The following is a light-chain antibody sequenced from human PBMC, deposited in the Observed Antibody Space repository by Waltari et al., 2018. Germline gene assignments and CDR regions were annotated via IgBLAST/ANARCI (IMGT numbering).Light chain of an antibody. J-gene: IGLJ3*02. CDR1: RSNLGAGYD. CDR3: QSYDRSLSGWV. CDR2: GNN. V-gene: IGLV1-40*01. Sequence: QSVLTPPPSVSGAPGQRVTIPCTGSRSNLGAGYDVHWYQQLPGTVPKLLIDGNNNRPSGVPDRFSCSKSGTSASLAITGLQAEDEGDYYCQSYDRSLSGWVFGGGTKLTVL.